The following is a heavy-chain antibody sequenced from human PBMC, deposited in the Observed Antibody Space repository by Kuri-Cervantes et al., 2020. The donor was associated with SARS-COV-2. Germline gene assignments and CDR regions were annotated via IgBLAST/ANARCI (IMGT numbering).Heavy chain of an antibody. J-gene: IGHJ2*01. D-gene: IGHD4-17*01. V-gene: IGHV3-30*04. CDR3: ARGYSDYGDRYFDL. CDR2: ISYDGSNK. Sequence: GGSLRLSCEAPGFIFSDYAIDWVRQAPGKGLEWVAVISYDGSNKYYADSVKGRFTISRDNSKNTLYLQMNSLRAEDTAVYYCARGYSDYGDRYFDLWGRGTLVTVSS. CDR1: GFIFSDYA.